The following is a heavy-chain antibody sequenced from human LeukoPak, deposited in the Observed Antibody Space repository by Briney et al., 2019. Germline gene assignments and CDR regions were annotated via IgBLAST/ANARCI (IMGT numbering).Heavy chain of an antibody. D-gene: IGHD2-21*02. J-gene: IGHJ4*02. Sequence: GASVKVSCKTSVYTFTVYYIHWVRHAPGQGLEWMGWINGNTGSTNYAQKFQDRVAMTRDTSISTAYMDLNRLRSDDTAVYFCARVGPDCGGDCYSNWGQGTLVTVSS. CDR3: ARVGPDCGGDCYSN. CDR1: VYTFTVYY. CDR2: INGNTGST. V-gene: IGHV1-2*02.